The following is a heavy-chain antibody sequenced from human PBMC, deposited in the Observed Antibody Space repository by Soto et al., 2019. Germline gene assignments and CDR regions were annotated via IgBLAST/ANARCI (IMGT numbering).Heavy chain of an antibody. J-gene: IGHJ4*02. D-gene: IGHD6-19*01. CDR3: ARTKAVAAKTQYYFDY. V-gene: IGHV3-33*01. Sequence: VQLVESGGGVVQPGRSLRLSCAASGFSFSSYGMHWVRQAPGKGLEWVAVIWYDGSNKYYADSVKGRFTISRDNSKNTLYLQMNSLRAEDTAVYYCARTKAVAAKTQYYFDYWGQGPLVTVSS. CDR2: IWYDGSNK. CDR1: GFSFSSYG.